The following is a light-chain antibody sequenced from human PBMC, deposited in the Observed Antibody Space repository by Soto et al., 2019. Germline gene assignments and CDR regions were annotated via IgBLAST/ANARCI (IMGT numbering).Light chain of an antibody. V-gene: IGLV2-23*03. CDR1: SSDVGSYNL. Sequence: QSALTHPASVSGSPGQSITISCTGTSSDVGSYNLVSWYQQHPGKAPKLMIYEGSKRPSGVSNRSSGSKSGNTASLTISGIQAEDEADYYCCSYAGSSTFFYVIGTGTKVTVL. CDR3: CSYAGSSTFFYV. J-gene: IGLJ1*01. CDR2: EGS.